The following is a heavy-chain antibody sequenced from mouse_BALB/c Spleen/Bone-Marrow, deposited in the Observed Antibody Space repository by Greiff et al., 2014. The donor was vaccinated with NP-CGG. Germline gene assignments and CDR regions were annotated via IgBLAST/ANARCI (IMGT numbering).Heavy chain of an antibody. CDR1: GYSFTSYW. CDR2: IYPGNSDT. D-gene: IGHD2-10*02. V-gene: IGHV1-5*01. Sequence: EVQLQQSGTVLARPGASVKMSCKASGYSFTSYWMHWVKQRPGQGLEWIGAIYPGNSDTSYNQKFKGKAKLTAVTSASTAYMELSSLTNEDSAVYYCTYGNYVAMDYWGQGSSVTVSS. CDR3: TYGNYVAMDY. J-gene: IGHJ4*01.